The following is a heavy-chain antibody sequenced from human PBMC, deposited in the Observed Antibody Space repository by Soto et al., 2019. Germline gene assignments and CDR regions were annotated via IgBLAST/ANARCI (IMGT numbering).Heavy chain of an antibody. J-gene: IGHJ4*02. CDR3: ARFERCSGNICYYLDY. V-gene: IGHV4-59*01. CDR1: SGSMSPYY. CDR2: VYYSGST. Sequence: SETLSLTCTVSSGSMSPYYWSWIRQPPGKGLEWLGNVYYSGSTSYNVSPKSRVTISVDTSRNQFSLKLSSVTAADTDVFFFARFERCSGNICYYLDYWGQGTLVTVS. D-gene: IGHD2-15*01.